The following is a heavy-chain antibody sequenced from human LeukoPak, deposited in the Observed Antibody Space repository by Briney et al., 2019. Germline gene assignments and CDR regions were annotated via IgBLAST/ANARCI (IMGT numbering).Heavy chain of an antibody. CDR1: GGSISSSSYY. J-gene: IGHJ4*02. CDR2: IYYSGST. V-gene: IGHV4-39*07. Sequence: SETPSLTCTVSGGSISSSSYYWGWIRQPPGKGLEWIGSIYYSGSTNYNPSLKSRATISVDTSKNQFSLNLSSVTAADTAVYYCARGYYDRSGYSNPFDYWGQGTLVTVSS. D-gene: IGHD3-22*01. CDR3: ARGYYDRSGYSNPFDY.